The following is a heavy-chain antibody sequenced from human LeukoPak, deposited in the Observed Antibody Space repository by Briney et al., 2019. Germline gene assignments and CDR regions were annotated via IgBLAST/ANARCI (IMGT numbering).Heavy chain of an antibody. CDR2: ISGTGVTT. Sequence: GGSLRLSCAASGFTFSSCALTWVRQAPGKGLEWVSTISGTGVTTFYADSVRGRFTNSRDNSKNTLYLQMSSLRAEDTAVYYCATHYDTSGYYYFDFWGQGTLVTVSS. CDR3: ATHYDTSGYYYFDF. D-gene: IGHD3-22*01. J-gene: IGHJ4*02. CDR1: GFTFSSCA. V-gene: IGHV3-23*01.